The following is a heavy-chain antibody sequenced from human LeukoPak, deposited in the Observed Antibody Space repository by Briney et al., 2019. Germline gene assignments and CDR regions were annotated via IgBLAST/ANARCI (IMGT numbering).Heavy chain of an antibody. J-gene: IGHJ4*02. Sequence: ASVKVSCKASGYTFTSYYMHWLRQAPGQGLEWMGIINPSGGSTSYAQKFQGRVTMTRDTSTSTVYMELSSLRSEDTAVYYCASSKKSRGYSYGRVAYWGQGTLVTVSS. CDR1: GYTFTSYY. CDR2: INPSGGST. D-gene: IGHD5-18*01. V-gene: IGHV1-46*01. CDR3: ASSKKSRGYSYGRVAY.